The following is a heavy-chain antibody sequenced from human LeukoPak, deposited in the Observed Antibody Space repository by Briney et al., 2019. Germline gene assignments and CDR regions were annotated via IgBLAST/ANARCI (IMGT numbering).Heavy chain of an antibody. Sequence: PGGSLRLSCAASGFTFSSYRMHWVRQAPGKGLEWVAVISYDGSKKYYADSVKGRFTISRDNSKNTLYLQMNSLRAEDTAVYYCARGPPLFDPWGQXTLVTVSS. CDR2: ISYDGSKK. J-gene: IGHJ5*02. V-gene: IGHV3-30*03. CDR1: GFTFSSYR. CDR3: ARGPPLFDP.